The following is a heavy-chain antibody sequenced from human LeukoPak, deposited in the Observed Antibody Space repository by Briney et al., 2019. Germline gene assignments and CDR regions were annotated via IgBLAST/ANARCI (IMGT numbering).Heavy chain of an antibody. V-gene: IGHV4-34*01. Sequence: PSETLSLTCAVYGGSFSGYYWSWIRQPPGKGLEWIGEINHSGSTNYNPSLKSRVTIPVNTSKNQFSLKLSSVTAADTAVYYCARGGDSSGYYSRDFDYWGQGTLVTVSS. CDR1: GGSFSGYY. D-gene: IGHD3-22*01. CDR2: INHSGST. CDR3: ARGGDSSGYYSRDFDY. J-gene: IGHJ4*02.